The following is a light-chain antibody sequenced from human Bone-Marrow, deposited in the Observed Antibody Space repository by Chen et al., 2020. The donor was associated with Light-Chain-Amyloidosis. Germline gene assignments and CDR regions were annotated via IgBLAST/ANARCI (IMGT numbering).Light chain of an antibody. CDR1: SSDVGGDNH. V-gene: IGLV2-14*01. J-gene: IGLJ1*01. Sequence: QSALTQPASVSGPPGQSITISCPGTSSDVGGDNHVAWYQQHPDKAPKLMIYDVTNWPSWFPDRFSGSKSDNTASLTISGLQTEDEADYFCSSYTITNTLVFGSGTRVTVL. CDR2: DVT. CDR3: SSYTITNTLV.